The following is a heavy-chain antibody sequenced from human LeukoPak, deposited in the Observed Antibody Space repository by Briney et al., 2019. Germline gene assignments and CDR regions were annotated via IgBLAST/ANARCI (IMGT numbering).Heavy chain of an antibody. CDR1: GFTFSDYY. V-gene: IGHV3-11*03. J-gene: IGHJ4*02. CDR2: ISTSSTYT. Sequence: GGSLRLSCAASGFTFSDYYMSWIRQAPGKGLEWVSYISTSSTYTNYADSVKGRFTISRDNAKNSLYLQMNSLRAEDTAVYYCAKPITGYSSGWVFDYWGQGTLVTVSS. D-gene: IGHD6-19*01. CDR3: AKPITGYSSGWVFDY.